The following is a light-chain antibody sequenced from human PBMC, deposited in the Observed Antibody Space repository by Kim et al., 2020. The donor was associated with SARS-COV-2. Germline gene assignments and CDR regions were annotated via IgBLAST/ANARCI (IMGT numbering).Light chain of an antibody. CDR3: SSYTRSSTNYV. CDR2: DVS. V-gene: IGLV2-14*03. Sequence: QSITISCTGTSSDVGGYTYVSWYQQHPGKAPKLMIYDVSNRPSGVSNRFSGSKSGNTASLTISGLQAEDEADYYCSSYTRSSTNYVFGTGTKVTVL. J-gene: IGLJ1*01. CDR1: SSDVGGYTY.